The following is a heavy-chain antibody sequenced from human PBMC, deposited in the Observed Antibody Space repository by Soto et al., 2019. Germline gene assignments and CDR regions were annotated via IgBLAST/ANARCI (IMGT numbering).Heavy chain of an antibody. Sequence: SGTLSLTCAVYGGSVSGYYWGCIRQRPGKGLEWIGEINHSGSTNYNPSLKSRVTISVDTSKNQFSLKLSSVTAADTAVYYCARGRPRPLDYWGQGTLVNVPS. CDR2: INHSGST. V-gene: IGHV4-34*01. CDR3: ARGRPRPLDY. J-gene: IGHJ4*02. CDR1: GGSVSGYY.